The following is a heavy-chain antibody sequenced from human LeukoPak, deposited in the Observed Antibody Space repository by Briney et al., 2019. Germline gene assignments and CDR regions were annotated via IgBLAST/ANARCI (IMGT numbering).Heavy chain of an antibody. V-gene: IGHV3-23*01. CDR1: GFTFSSYA. D-gene: IGHD6-19*01. J-gene: IGHJ4*02. Sequence: GGSLRLSCAASGFTFSSYAMSWVRQAPGKGLEWVSATSGSGGSTYYADSVKGRFTISRDNSKNTLYLQMNSLRAEDTAVYYCANARPGIAVAGHYFDYWGQGTLVTVSS. CDR2: TSGSGGST. CDR3: ANARPGIAVAGHYFDY.